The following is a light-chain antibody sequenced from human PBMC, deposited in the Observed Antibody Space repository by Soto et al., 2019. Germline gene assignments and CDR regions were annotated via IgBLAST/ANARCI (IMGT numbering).Light chain of an antibody. CDR1: SSDVGSYNY. Sequence: QSALTQPASVSGSPGQSITISCTGTSSDVGSYNYVSWYQQYPGKAPKLMIYDVSNRPSGVSYRFSGSKSGNTASLTISGLQAEDEADYYCCSYVYTNSWAFGGGTKLTVL. V-gene: IGLV2-14*01. CDR2: DVS. J-gene: IGLJ3*02. CDR3: CSYVYTNSWA.